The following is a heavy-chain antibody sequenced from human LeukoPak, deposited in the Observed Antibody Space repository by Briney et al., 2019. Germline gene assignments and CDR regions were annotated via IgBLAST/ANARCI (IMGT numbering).Heavy chain of an antibody. Sequence: SLRLSCAASGFTFSSYWMSWVRQAPGKGLEWVANIKQDGSEKYYVDSVKGRFTISRDNAKNSLYLQMNSLRAEDTAVYYCARAGGTYYGIAFDIWGQGTMVTVSS. CDR2: IKQDGSEK. V-gene: IGHV3-7*01. J-gene: IGHJ3*02. CDR1: GFTFSSYW. CDR3: ARAGGTYYGIAFDI. D-gene: IGHD1-26*01.